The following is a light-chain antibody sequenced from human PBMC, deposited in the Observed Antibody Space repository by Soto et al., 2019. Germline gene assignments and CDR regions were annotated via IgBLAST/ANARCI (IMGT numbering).Light chain of an antibody. Sequence: QSARTQPASVSGSPGQSITISCTGTSSDIGAYDYVSWFQQHPDKAPKLMISEVTNRPSGVSDRFSGSKSGNAASLTISGLQAEDEAYYFCFSFTPAHPHIFGTGTKVTVL. CDR1: SSDIGAYDY. J-gene: IGLJ1*01. CDR2: EVT. V-gene: IGLV2-14*01. CDR3: FSFTPAHPHI.